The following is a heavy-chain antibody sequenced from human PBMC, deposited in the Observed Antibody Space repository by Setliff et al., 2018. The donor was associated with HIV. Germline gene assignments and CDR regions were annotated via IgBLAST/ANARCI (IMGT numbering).Heavy chain of an antibody. D-gene: IGHD4-4*01. J-gene: IGHJ4*02. Sequence: HLGGSLRLSCAASGFTLSDHYIDWVRQAPGKGLEWVGRSRNKANSYTTEYAAPVKGRFTISRDDSKNSLYLQMNSLKTEDTAVYYCTRVDSNYEKFDCWGQGSLVTVSS. CDR2: SRNKANSYTT. CDR1: GFTLSDHY. V-gene: IGHV3-72*01. CDR3: TRVDSNYEKFDC.